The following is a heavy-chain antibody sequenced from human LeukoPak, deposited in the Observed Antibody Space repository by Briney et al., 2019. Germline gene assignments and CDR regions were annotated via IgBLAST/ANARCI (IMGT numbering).Heavy chain of an antibody. Sequence: SGGSLRLSCAASGFTFSSYSMNWVRQAAGKGLEWVSSISSSSSYIYYADSVKGRFTISRDNAKNSLYLQMNSLRAEDTAVYYCARGEDAIVGVPGPNYWGQGTLVSVSS. V-gene: IGHV3-21*01. J-gene: IGHJ4*02. D-gene: IGHD1-26*01. CDR1: GFTFSSYS. CDR3: ARGEDAIVGVPGPNY. CDR2: ISSSSSYI.